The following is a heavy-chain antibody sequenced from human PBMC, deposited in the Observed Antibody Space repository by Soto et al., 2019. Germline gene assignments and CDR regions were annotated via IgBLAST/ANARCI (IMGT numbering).Heavy chain of an antibody. Sequence: GGSLRLSCAASGFSFSVYSMNWVRQAPGKGLEWVSYINGRDGAIDYVDSVKGRFTISIDIAKNSLYLQMNSLRDEDTAVYFCARDHLWAFDYWGQGVLVTVSS. D-gene: IGHD3-3*02. J-gene: IGHJ4*02. CDR2: INGRDGAI. CDR1: GFSFSVYS. V-gene: IGHV3-48*02. CDR3: ARDHLWAFDY.